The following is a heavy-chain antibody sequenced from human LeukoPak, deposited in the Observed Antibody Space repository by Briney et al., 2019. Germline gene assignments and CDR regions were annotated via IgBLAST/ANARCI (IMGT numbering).Heavy chain of an antibody. V-gene: IGHV3-7*01. CDR2: IKQDGSEK. J-gene: IGHJ6*03. D-gene: IGHD2-2*03. Sequence: GGSLRPSCAASGFTFSSYWMSWVRQAPGKGLEWVANIKQDGSEKYYVDSVKGRFTISRDNAKNSLYLQMNSLRAEDTAVYYCARVGWNYYYYMDVWGKGTTVTVSS. CDR3: ARVGWNYYYYMDV. CDR1: GFTFSSYW.